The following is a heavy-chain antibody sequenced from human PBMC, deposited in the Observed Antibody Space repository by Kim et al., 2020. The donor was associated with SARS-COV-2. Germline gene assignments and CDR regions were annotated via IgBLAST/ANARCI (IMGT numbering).Heavy chain of an antibody. J-gene: IGHJ4*02. Sequence: GGSLRLSCAASGFTFDDYAMHWVRQAPGKGLEWVSGISWNSGSIGYADSVKGRFTISRDNAKNSLYLQMNSLRAEDTALYYCAKERSIAAAGHFDYWGQGTLVTVSS. CDR3: AKERSIAAAGHFDY. V-gene: IGHV3-9*01. D-gene: IGHD6-13*01. CDR1: GFTFDDYA. CDR2: ISWNSGSI.